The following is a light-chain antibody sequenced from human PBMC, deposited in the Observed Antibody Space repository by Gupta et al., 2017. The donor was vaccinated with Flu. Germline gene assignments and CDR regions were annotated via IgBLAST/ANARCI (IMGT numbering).Light chain of an antibody. V-gene: IGKV4-1*01. Sequence: GERATINCKSSQSVLYSSNNKNYLAWYQQKPGQPPKLLIYWASTRESGVPDRFSGSGSGTDFTLTISSLQAEDVAVYYCQQYYSNPLRVTFGPGTKVDIK. CDR3: QQYYSNPLRVT. J-gene: IGKJ3*01. CDR1: QSVLYSSNNKNY. CDR2: WAS.